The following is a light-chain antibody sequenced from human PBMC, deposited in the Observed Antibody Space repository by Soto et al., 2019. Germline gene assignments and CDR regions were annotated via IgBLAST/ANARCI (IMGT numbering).Light chain of an antibody. J-gene: IGKJ1*01. CDR3: MPATRSPWT. CDR2: KVS. Sequence: DIVMTQTPLSSPVTLGQAASISCRSSQNLVHNDGNTYLSWFQQRPGQPPRLLIYKVSDRFSAVPDRFSGSGAGTAFTLTLSRVEAEDVGVYYCMPATRSPWTFGHGTQAEI. CDR1: QNLVHNDGNTY. V-gene: IGKV2-24*01.